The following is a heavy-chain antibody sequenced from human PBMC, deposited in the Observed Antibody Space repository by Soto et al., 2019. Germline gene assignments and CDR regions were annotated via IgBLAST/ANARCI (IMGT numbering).Heavy chain of an antibody. CDR2: INPNSGGT. Sequence: GASVKVSCKASGYTFTGYYMHWVRQAPGQGLEWMGWINPNSGGTNYAQKFQGWVTMTRDTSISTAYMELSRLRSDDTAVYYCAFAPHSSGYQFDYWGQGTLVTVSS. J-gene: IGHJ4*02. V-gene: IGHV1-2*04. CDR3: AFAPHSSGYQFDY. CDR1: GYTFTGYY. D-gene: IGHD3-22*01.